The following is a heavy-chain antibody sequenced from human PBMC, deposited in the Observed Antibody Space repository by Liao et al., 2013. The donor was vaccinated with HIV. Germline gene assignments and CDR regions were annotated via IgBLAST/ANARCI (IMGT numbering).Heavy chain of an antibody. Sequence: QVQLQESGPGLVKPSQTLSLTCTVSGGSISSGSYYWSWIRQPAGKGLEWIGRIYTSGSTNYNPSLKSRVTISVDTSKNQFSLKLSSVTAADTAVYYCARGRGWYFGYWGQGNPGHRLL. J-gene: IGHJ4*02. CDR1: GGSISSGSYY. D-gene: IGHD6-19*01. CDR2: IYTSGST. CDR3: ARGRGWYFGY. V-gene: IGHV4-61*02.